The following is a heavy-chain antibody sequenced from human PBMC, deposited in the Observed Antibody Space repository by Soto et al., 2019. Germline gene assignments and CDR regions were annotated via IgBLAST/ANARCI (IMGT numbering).Heavy chain of an antibody. Sequence: QVQLQESGPGLVKPSETLSLTCTVSGGSISSYYWCWIRQPPGKGLEWIGYIYYSGSTNYNPSLKSRVTISVNTSKNQFSLKPSSVTAADTAVYYCARRWGSAFDIWGQGTMVTVSS. V-gene: IGHV4-59*08. J-gene: IGHJ3*02. CDR1: GGSISSYY. CDR3: ARRWGSAFDI. D-gene: IGHD1-26*01. CDR2: IYYSGST.